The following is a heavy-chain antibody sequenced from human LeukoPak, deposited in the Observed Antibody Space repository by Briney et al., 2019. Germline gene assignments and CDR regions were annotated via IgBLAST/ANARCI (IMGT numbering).Heavy chain of an antibody. CDR2: INHSGST. J-gene: IGHJ5*02. CDR1: GFTFSSYA. D-gene: IGHD3-10*01. CDR3: ARLVRGVIKNWFDP. Sequence: PGGSLRLSCAASGFTFSSYAMSWIRQPPGKGLEWIGEINHSGSTNYNPSLKSRVTISVDTSKNQFSLKLSSVTAADTAVYYCARLVRGVIKNWFDPWGQGTLVTVSS. V-gene: IGHV4-34*01.